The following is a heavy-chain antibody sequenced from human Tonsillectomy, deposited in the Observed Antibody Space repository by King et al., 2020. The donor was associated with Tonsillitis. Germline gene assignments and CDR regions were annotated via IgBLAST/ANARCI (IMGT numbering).Heavy chain of an antibody. CDR3: TRSQAGSNWFDP. CDR1: GFSLSTDEMR. Sequence: TLKESGPALVKPTQTLTLTCTFSGFSLSTDEMRVSWVRQPPGKALEWLARIDWDDEKFYSTSLKTRLPISRDTSKNQVVLRMTNMDPGDTATYYCTRSQAGSNWFDPWGRGTLVTVSS. J-gene: IGHJ5*02. V-gene: IGHV2-70*04. CDR2: IDWDDEK.